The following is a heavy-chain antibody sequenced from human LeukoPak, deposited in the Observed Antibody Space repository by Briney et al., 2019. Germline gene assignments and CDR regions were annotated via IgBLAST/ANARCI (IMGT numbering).Heavy chain of an antibody. J-gene: IGHJ4*02. V-gene: IGHV3-15*01. CDR3: AKDPSLYSGYDWGDYFDY. CDR2: IKSKTDGGTT. D-gene: IGHD5-12*01. Sequence: GGSLRLSCAASGFTFSNAWMSWVRQAPGKGLEWVGRIKSKTDGGTTDYAAPVKGRFTISRDDSKNTLYLQMNSLKTEDTAVYYCAKDPSLYSGYDWGDYFDYWGQGTLVTVSS. CDR1: GFTFSNAW.